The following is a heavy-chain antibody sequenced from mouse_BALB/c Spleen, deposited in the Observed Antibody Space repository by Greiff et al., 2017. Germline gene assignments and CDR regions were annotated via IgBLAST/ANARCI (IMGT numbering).Heavy chain of an antibody. CDR2: ISSGGSYT. CDR3: ARLGGYYYGSSYYFDY. D-gene: IGHD1-1*01. Sequence: EVKLVESGGDLVKPGGSLKLSCAASGFTFSSYGMSWVRQTPDKRLEWVATISSGGSYTYYPDSVKGRFTISRDNAKNTLYLQMSSLKSEDTAMYYCARLGGYYYGSSYYFDYWGQGTTLTVSS. V-gene: IGHV5-6*02. CDR1: GFTFSSYG. J-gene: IGHJ2*01.